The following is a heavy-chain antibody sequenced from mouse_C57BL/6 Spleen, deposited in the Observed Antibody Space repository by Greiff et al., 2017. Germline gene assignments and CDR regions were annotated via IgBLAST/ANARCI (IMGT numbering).Heavy chain of an antibody. V-gene: IGHV1-52*01. Sequence: QVQLQQPGAELVRPGSSVKLSCKASGYTFTSYWMHWVKQRPIQGLEWIGNIDPSDSETHYNQKFKDKATLTVDKSSSTAYMQLSSLTSEDSAVYYCAGGDGAWVAYWGQGTLVTVSA. CDR2: IDPSDSET. CDR3: AGGDGAWVAY. J-gene: IGHJ3*01. CDR1: GYTFTSYW.